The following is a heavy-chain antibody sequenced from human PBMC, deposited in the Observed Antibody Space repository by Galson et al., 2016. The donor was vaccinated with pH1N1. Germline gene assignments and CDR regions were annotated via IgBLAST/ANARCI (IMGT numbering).Heavy chain of an antibody. CDR2: ISPVFGTK. Sequence: SVKVSCKASGGTFSSYPFSWMRQAPGQGLEWMGGISPVFGTKNYAQKFQGRVTVSADESTSTAYMELSSLRSDDTAVYYCARVGSVIVVVTGATPTPGWFDPWGQGTLVTVSS. J-gene: IGHJ5*02. V-gene: IGHV1-69*13. CDR1: GGTFSSYP. CDR3: ARVGSVIVVVTGATPTPGWFDP. D-gene: IGHD2-21*02.